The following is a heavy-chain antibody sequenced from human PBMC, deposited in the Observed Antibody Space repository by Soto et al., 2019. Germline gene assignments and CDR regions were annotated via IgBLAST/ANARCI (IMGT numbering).Heavy chain of an antibody. D-gene: IGHD2-2*01. V-gene: IGHV4-61*01. Sequence: SGTLSLTCTVSGGSVSSGSYYWGWIRQPPGEGLEWIGFIFHSGNAQYTTSRQSRVAISVETSKDQFSLSRDLVTAADTSVYFCARAHAPTLPFDYWVQGTLVTVSS. J-gene: IGHJ4*01. CDR2: IFHSGNA. CDR1: GGSVSSGSYY. CDR3: ARAHAPTLPFDY.